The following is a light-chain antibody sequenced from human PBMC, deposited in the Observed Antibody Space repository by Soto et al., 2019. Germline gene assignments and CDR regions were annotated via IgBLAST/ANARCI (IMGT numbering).Light chain of an antibody. J-gene: IGKJ2*01. CDR2: GAS. Sequence: EIVMTQSPGTLSVSPGEGATLSCRASQSVNNNLAWYHQKPGQAPRLLMYGASTRATGIPARFSGSGSGTEFTLTISSLQSEDFGVYYCQQYERWPVTFGQGTKLEIK. CDR3: QQYERWPVT. V-gene: IGKV3-15*01. CDR1: QSVNNN.